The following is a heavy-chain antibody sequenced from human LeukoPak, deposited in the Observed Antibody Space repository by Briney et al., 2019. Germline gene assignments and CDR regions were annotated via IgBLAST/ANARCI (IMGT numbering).Heavy chain of an antibody. CDR1: GGSISSSNW. Sequence: SETLSLTCAVSGGSISSSNWWSWVRQPPGKGLEWIGEIYHSGSTNYNPSLKSRVTISVDKSKNQFSLKLSSVTAADTAVYYCARDSGDSSGPFDYWGQGTLVTVSS. J-gene: IGHJ4*02. D-gene: IGHD6-19*01. CDR2: IYHSGST. CDR3: ARDSGDSSGPFDY. V-gene: IGHV4-4*02.